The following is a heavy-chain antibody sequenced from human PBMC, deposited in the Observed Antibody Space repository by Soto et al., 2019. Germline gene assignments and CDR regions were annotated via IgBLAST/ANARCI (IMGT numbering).Heavy chain of an antibody. V-gene: IGHV4-59*01. J-gene: IGHJ4*02. CDR2: IYYSGST. Sequence: SETLSLTCTVSGGSISSYYWSWIRQPPGKGLEWIGYIYYSGSTNYNPSLKSRVTISVDTSKNQFSLKLSSVTAADTAAYYCARAYKSDYFDYWGQGTLVTVSS. CDR3: ARAYKSDYFDY. D-gene: IGHD3-10*01. CDR1: GGSISSYY.